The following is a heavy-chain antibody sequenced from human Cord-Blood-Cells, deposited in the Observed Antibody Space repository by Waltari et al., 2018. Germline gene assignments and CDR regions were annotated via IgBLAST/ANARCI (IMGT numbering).Heavy chain of an antibody. CDR2: IYTSGST. CDR3: AGEWGGLGWELGYYYYYMDV. Sequence: QVQLQESGPGLVKPSETLSLTCTVSGGSISSYYWSWIRQPAGKGLEWIGRIYTSGSTNYNPSLKSRVTMSVDTXXXQXXXXXXXVTAADTAVYYCAGEWGGLGWELGYYYYYMDVWGKGTTVTVSS. J-gene: IGHJ6*03. CDR1: GGSISSYY. D-gene: IGHD1-26*01. V-gene: IGHV4-4*07.